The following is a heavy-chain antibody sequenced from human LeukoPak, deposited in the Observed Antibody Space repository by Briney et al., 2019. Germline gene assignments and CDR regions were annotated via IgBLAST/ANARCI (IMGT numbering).Heavy chain of an antibody. D-gene: IGHD6-13*01. Sequence: SETLSLTCTASGGSISTSSYFWGWIRQPPGKGLEWIGTISYSGNTFYNPSLKSRVTMAVDTSKSQISLKVSSMTAADTAIYYCARDLSSAWFYYWGQGTLVTVSS. CDR2: ISYSGNT. CDR3: ARDLSSAWFYY. J-gene: IGHJ4*02. V-gene: IGHV4-39*07. CDR1: GGSISTSSYF.